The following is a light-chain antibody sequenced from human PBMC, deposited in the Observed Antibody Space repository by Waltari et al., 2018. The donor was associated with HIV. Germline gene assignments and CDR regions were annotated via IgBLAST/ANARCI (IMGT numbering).Light chain of an antibody. Sequence: QSALTQPASVSGSPGQSITISCTGDISDIGIYAFFSWYQKYPGKAPQLIIYDVNTRPSGISNRFSGSKSGNTASLTISALQGDDEADYYCSSYTDSDTLLFGGGTKLTVL. CDR3: SSYTDSDTLL. CDR2: DVN. J-gene: IGLJ2*01. CDR1: ISDIGIYAF. V-gene: IGLV2-14*01.